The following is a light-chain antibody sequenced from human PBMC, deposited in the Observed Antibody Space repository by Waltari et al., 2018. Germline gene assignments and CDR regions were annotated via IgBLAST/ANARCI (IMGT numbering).Light chain of an antibody. CDR1: STDFGSYKL. J-gene: IGLJ3*02. CDR2: EDT. CDR3: CSFSGRPWV. Sequence: QSALTQPASVSGSPGQSITLSGTGTSTDFGSYKLAYWYQHHSGEAPKLIIYEDTQRPSGVSNRFSGSKSGSTASLTISGLEAEDEADYYCCSFSGRPWVFGGGTRLTVL. V-gene: IGLV2-23*01.